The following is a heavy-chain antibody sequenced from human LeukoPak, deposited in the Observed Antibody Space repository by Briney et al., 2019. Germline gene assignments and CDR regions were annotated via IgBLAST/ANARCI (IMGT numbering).Heavy chain of an antibody. D-gene: IGHD3-9*01. J-gene: IGHJ2*01. V-gene: IGHV4-38-2*02. CDR1: GYSISTGYY. CDR2: FYHGGST. Sequence: SETLSLTCTVSGYSISTGYYWDWIRQPPGKELEWIGTFYHGGSTYYNPSLKSRVTISVDTSKNQFSLNLTSVTAADTAVYYCARQYSDILTGYHRGELYWYFDLWGRGTLVTVSS. CDR3: ARQYSDILTGYHRGELYWYFDL.